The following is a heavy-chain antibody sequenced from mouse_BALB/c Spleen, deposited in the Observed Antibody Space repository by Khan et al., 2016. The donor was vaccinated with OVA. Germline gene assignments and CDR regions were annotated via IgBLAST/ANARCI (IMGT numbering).Heavy chain of an antibody. CDR1: GYSFTGYF. Sequence: EVELVESGPELVKPGASVKISCKASGYSFTGYFMNWVMQSHGKSLEWIGRINPHIGETFYNQKFKGKATLTVDESSSTAHMELRSPASEDSAVYYCARIYGSDFDYWGQGTTLTVSA. J-gene: IGHJ2*01. V-gene: IGHV1-20*02. CDR2: INPHIGET. CDR3: ARIYGSDFDY. D-gene: IGHD1-1*01.